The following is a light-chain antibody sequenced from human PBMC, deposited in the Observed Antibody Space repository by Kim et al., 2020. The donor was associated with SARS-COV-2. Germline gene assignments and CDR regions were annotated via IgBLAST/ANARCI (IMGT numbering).Light chain of an antibody. J-gene: IGKJ4*01. CDR1: QSVSSN. CDR2: GAS. V-gene: IGKV3-15*01. Sequence: SPRERATLSCRASQSVSSNLAWYQQKPGQAPRLLFYGASTRATGIPARFSGSVSGTEFTLTISSLQSEDFAVYYCQQYNNWPPLTFGGGTKVDIK. CDR3: QQYNNWPPLT.